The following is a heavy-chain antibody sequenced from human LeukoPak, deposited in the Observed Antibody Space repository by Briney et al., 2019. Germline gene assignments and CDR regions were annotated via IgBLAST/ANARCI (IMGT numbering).Heavy chain of an antibody. D-gene: IGHD3-10*01. CDR1: GGTFSSYA. V-gene: IGHV1-69*04. J-gene: IGHJ4*02. CDR2: IIPILGIS. Sequence: GASVKVSCKASGGTFSSYAISWVRQAPGQGLEWMGRIIPILGISNYAQKFQGRVTITADKSTSTAYMELSSLRSEDTAVYYCAREDYYGSGGMDYWGQGTLVTVSS. CDR3: AREDYYGSGGMDY.